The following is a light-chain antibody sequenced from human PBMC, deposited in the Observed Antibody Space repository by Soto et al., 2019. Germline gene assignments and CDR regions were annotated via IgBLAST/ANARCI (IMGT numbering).Light chain of an antibody. J-gene: IGLJ1*01. V-gene: IGLV4-69*02. CDR1: SGHSSYA. Sequence: QPVLTQSPSASASLGASVKLTCTLSSGHSSYAIAWHQQQPEKGPRYLMKVNGDGSHSKGDGIPDRFSGSSSGAERFLTISSLQSEDEADYYCQTWGTGVRVFGSGTKVTVL. CDR3: QTWGTGVRV. CDR2: VNGDGSH.